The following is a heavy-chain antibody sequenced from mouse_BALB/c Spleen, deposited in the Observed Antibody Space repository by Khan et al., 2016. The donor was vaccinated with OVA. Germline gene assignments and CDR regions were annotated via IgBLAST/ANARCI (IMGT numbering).Heavy chain of an antibody. CDR3: TRGGYSSFAY. J-gene: IGHJ3*01. CDR1: GYSFTSYL. CDR2: IYPGNNET. Sequence: VRLQQSGTVLARPGASVKMSCKTSGYSFTSYLIHWVKQRPGPGLEWIGDIYPGNNETTYNQKFKDKANLTAGPSASTAYMELSSLTNEDFAVYYCTRGGYSSFAYWGQGTLVTVSA. V-gene: IGHV1-5*01. D-gene: IGHD2-12*01.